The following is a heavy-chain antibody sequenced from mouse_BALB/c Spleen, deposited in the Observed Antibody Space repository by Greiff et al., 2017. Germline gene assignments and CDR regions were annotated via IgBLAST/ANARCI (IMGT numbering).Heavy chain of an antibody. CDR2: IYPGDGDT. J-gene: IGHJ4*01. V-gene: IGHV1-80*01. CDR3: ARREYGNAYAMDY. Sequence: VQLQESGAELVRPGSSVKISCKASGYAFSSYWMNWVKQRPGQGLEWIGQIYPGDGDTNYNGKFKGKATLTADKSSSTAYMQLSSLTSEDSAVYFCARREYGNAYAMDYWGQGTSVTVSS. CDR1: GYAFSSYW. D-gene: IGHD2-10*02.